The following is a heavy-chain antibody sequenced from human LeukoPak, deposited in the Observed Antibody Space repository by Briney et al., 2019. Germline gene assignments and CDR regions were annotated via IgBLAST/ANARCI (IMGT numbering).Heavy chain of an antibody. CDR3: ARDRYDSDAFDI. D-gene: IGHD3-3*01. CDR1: GGSISSHY. J-gene: IGHJ3*02. V-gene: IGHV4-59*11. CDR2: IYYSGST. Sequence: SETLSLTCTVSGGSISSHYWSWIRQPPGKGLEWIGYIYYSGSTNYNPSLKSRVSISVETSKNQFSLKLSSVTAAHTAVYYCARDRYDSDAFDIWGQGTMVSVSS.